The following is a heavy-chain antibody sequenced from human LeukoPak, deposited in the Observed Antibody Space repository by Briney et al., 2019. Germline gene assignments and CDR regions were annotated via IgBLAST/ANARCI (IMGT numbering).Heavy chain of an antibody. D-gene: IGHD2-2*01. V-gene: IGHV3-74*01. Sequence: GGSLRLSCAASGFTFSSYWMHWVRQAPGKGLVWVSRINSDGSTTSYADSVKGRFTISRDNAKNSLYLQMNSLRAEDTAVYYCARDISYCSSTSCYPGDYYYYYMDVWGKGTTVTVSS. J-gene: IGHJ6*03. CDR1: GFTFSSYW. CDR3: ARDISYCSSTSCYPGDYYYYYMDV. CDR2: INSDGSTT.